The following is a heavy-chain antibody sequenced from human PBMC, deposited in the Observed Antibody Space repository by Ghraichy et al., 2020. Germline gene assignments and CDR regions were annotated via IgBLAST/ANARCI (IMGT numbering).Heavy chain of an antibody. CDR2: ISSSGSAI. CDR3: ARDSIAVAGTAQSY. D-gene: IGHD6-19*01. CDR1: GFPFSDYY. Sequence: GGSLRLSCAASGFPFSDYYMSWIRQAPGKGLEWVSYISSSGSAIYYADSVKGRFTISRDNANNSLYLQMNSLRAEDTALYYCARDSIAVAGTAQSYWVEGTMPTVCS. J-gene: IGHJ4*02. V-gene: IGHV3-11*01.